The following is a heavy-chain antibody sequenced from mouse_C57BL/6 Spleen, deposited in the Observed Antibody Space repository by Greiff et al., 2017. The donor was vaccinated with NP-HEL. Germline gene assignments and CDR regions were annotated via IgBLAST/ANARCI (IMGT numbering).Heavy chain of an antibody. CDR3: AREDGNYGGIYAMDY. CDR2: ISSGSSTI. J-gene: IGHJ4*01. D-gene: IGHD2-1*01. V-gene: IGHV5-17*01. CDR1: GFTFSDYG. Sequence: EVNLVESGGGLVKPGGSLKLSCAASGFTFSDYGMHWVRQAPEKGLEWVAYISSGSSTIYYADTVKGRFTISRDNAKNTLFLQMTSLRSEDTAMYYCAREDGNYGGIYAMDYWGQGTSVTVSS.